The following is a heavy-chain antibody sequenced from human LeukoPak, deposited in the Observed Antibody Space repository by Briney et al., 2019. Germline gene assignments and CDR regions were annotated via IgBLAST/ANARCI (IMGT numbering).Heavy chain of an antibody. CDR3: ARVTGYVFDY. J-gene: IGHJ4*02. CDR2: IYYSGST. CDR1: GGSISSYY. D-gene: IGHD5-12*01. V-gene: IGHV4-59*01. Sequence: SQTLSLTCTVSGGSISSYYGSWIRQPPGKGLEWIGYIYYSGSTNYNPSLKSRVTISVDTSKNQFSLKLSSVTAADTAVYYCARVTGYVFDYWGQGTLVTVSS.